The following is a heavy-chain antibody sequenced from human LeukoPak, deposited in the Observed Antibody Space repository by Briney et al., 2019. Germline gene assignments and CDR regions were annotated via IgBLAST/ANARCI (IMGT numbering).Heavy chain of an antibody. V-gene: IGHV4-59*08. Sequence: SETLSLTCTVSGVSISSYYWSWVRQPPGKGLEWIGYIYYSGSTNYNPSLKSRVTISVDTSKNQFSLKLSSVTAADTAVYYCARRLYSYCGGDCYDDAFDIWGQGTMVTVSS. CDR2: IYYSGST. CDR1: GVSISSYY. J-gene: IGHJ3*02. D-gene: IGHD2-21*02. CDR3: ARRLYSYCGGDCYDDAFDI.